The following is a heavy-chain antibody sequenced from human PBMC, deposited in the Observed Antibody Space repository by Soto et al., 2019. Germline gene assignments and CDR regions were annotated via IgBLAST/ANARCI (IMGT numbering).Heavy chain of an antibody. CDR3: AKAGFWSGYYRLVDY. D-gene: IGHD3-3*01. V-gene: IGHV3-9*01. CDR1: GFTFDDYA. Sequence: EVQLVESGGGLVQPGRSLRLSCAASGFTFDDYAMHWVRQAPGQGLEWVSGISWNSGSIGYADSVKGRFTISRDNAKNSLYLQMNSLRAEDTALYYCAKAGFWSGYYRLVDYWGQGTLVTVSS. J-gene: IGHJ4*02. CDR2: ISWNSGSI.